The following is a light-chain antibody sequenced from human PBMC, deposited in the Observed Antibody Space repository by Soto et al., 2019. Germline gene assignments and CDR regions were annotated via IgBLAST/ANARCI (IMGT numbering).Light chain of an antibody. V-gene: IGKV1-5*01. CDR3: QQHNSYPPT. Sequence: DLQMPQSPSTLSASVGDPVPVTCRASQSVSGWLAWYQQKPGEAPKLLIYDASSLESGVPSRSSGSGSGTEFTLTISSLQPDDFATYYCQQHNSYPPTVGRGTKVDIK. CDR1: QSVSGW. J-gene: IGKJ4*01. CDR2: DAS.